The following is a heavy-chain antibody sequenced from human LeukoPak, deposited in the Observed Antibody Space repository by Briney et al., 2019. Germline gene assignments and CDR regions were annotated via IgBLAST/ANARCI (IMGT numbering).Heavy chain of an antibody. J-gene: IGHJ6*03. CDR1: GGSISSHY. CDR2: IYYSGST. D-gene: IGHD1-7*01. CDR3: AREGLELDYYYMDV. Sequence: SETLSLTCTVSGGSISSHYWSWIRQPPGKGLEWIGYIYYSGSTNYNPSLKSRVTISVDTSKNQFSLKLSSVTAADTAVYYCAREGLELDYYYMDVWGKGTTVTVSS. V-gene: IGHV4-59*11.